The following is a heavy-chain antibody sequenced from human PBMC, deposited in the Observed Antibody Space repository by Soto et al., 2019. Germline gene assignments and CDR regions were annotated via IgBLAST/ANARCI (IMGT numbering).Heavy chain of an antibody. D-gene: IGHD6-13*01. J-gene: IGHJ4*02. CDR1: GITFCSYA. CDR3: AKENGYSSSWFELDY. CDR2: ISGSGGST. V-gene: IGHV3-23*01. Sequence: GSLRLFCSASGITFCSYAISWVRPAPGKGLEWVSDISGSGGSTYYADSVKGRFTISRDNSKNTLYLQMNSLRAEDTAVYYCAKENGYSSSWFELDYWGQGTLVTVSS.